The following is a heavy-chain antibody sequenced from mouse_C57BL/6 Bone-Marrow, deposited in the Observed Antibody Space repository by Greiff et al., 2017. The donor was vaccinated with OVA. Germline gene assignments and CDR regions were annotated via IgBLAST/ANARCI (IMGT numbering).Heavy chain of an antibody. CDR3: ARRGGDSSGYDY. J-gene: IGHJ2*01. CDR1: GFSLSTSGMA. Sequence: QVTLKVCGPGILQSSQTLSLTCSFSGFSLSTSGMAVSWIRQPSGKGLEWLAHIYWDDDKRSNPSLKSRLTISKDTSRNQVSLKITSVDTADTATYYCARRGGDSSGYDYWGQGTTLTVSS. D-gene: IGHD3-2*02. CDR2: IYWDDDK. V-gene: IGHV8-12*01.